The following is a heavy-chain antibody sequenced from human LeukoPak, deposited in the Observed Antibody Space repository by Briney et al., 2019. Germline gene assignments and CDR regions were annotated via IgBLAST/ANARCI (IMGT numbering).Heavy chain of an antibody. D-gene: IGHD3-9*01. CDR3: ARDRGYFDYFDY. J-gene: IGHJ4*02. CDR1: GFTFGDHA. CDR2: IWYDGSNK. Sequence: GGSLRLSFRGSGFTFGDHAMSWVRQAPGKGREWVAVIWYDGSNKYYADSVKGRFTISRDNSKNTLYLQMNRLRGEDTAVYYCARDRGYFDYFDYWGQGTLVTVSS. V-gene: IGHV3-33*01.